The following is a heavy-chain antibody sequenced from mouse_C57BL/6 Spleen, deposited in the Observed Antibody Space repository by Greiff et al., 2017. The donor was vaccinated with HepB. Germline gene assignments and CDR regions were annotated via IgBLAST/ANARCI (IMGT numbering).Heavy chain of an antibody. Sequence: VQLQQSGAELVRPGTSVKMSCKASGYTFTNYWIGWAKQRPGHGLERIGDIYPGGGYTNYNEKFKGKATLTADKSSSTAYRQFSSLTSEDSAIYYGARSDYYGSSYDWFAYWGQGTLVTVSA. CDR2: IYPGGGYT. J-gene: IGHJ3*01. D-gene: IGHD1-1*01. CDR1: GYTFTNYW. CDR3: ARSDYYGSSYDWFAY. V-gene: IGHV1-63*01.